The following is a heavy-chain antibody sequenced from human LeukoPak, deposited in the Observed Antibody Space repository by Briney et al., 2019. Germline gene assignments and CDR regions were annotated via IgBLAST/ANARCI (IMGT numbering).Heavy chain of an antibody. D-gene: IGHD3-3*01. Sequence: SETLSLTCTVSGGSISSSSYYWGWIRQPPGKGLEWIGSIYYSGSTYYNPSLKSRVTISVDTSKNQFSLKLSSVTAADTAVYYCASLARGFWGGYSENSIDYWGQGTLVTVSS. CDR2: IYYSGST. CDR1: GGSISSSSYY. J-gene: IGHJ4*02. V-gene: IGHV4-39*01. CDR3: ASLARGFWGGYSENSIDY.